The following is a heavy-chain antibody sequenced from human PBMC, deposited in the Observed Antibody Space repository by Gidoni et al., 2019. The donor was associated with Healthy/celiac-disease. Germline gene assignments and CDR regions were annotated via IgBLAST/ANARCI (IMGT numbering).Heavy chain of an antibody. Sequence: QVQLQESGPGLVKPSETLSLTCTVSGGSISSYYWSWIRQPPGKGLEWIGYIYYSGSTNYNPSLKSRVTISVDTSKNQFSLKLSSVTAADTAVYYCARGLWWGVDIWGQGTMVTVSS. V-gene: IGHV4-59*01. J-gene: IGHJ3*02. CDR1: GGSISSYY. D-gene: IGHD2-8*02. CDR3: ARGLWWGVDI. CDR2: IYYSGST.